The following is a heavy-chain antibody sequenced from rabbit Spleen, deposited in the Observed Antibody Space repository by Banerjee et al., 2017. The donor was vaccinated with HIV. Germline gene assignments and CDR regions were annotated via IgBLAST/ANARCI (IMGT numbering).Heavy chain of an antibody. D-gene: IGHD1-1*01. CDR1: GVSFSFSSY. J-gene: IGHJ6*01. V-gene: IGHV1S40*01. Sequence: LSCTASGVSFSFSSYMCWVRQAPGKGLEWIACIDTGSSGFTYFATWAKGRFTISKTSSTTVTLQVTRLTAADTATYFCARDTSSSFSSYGMDLWGPGTLVTVS. CDR3: ARDTSSSFSSYGMDL. CDR2: IDTGSSGFT.